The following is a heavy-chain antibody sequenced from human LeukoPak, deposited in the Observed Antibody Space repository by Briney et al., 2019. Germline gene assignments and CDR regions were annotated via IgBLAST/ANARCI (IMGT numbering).Heavy chain of an antibody. Sequence: PSETLSLTCTVSGVSISSGDYYWSWIRQPPGKGLEWIGYIYYSGSTYYNPSLKSRVTISVDTSKNQFSLKLSSVTAADTAVYYCASRHCSSGSCYSVFGYWDQGTLVIVSS. CDR3: ASRHCSSGSCYSVFGY. CDR2: IYYSGST. CDR1: GVSISSGDYY. V-gene: IGHV4-30-4*01. J-gene: IGHJ4*02. D-gene: IGHD2-15*01.